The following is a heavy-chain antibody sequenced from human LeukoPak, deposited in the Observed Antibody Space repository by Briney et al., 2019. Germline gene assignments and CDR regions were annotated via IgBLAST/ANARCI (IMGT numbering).Heavy chain of an antibody. CDR2: IKHDGSEK. V-gene: IGHV3-7*03. J-gene: IGHJ4*02. Sequence: GGSLRLSCAASGFTFSNYWMNWVRQSPGKGLEWVANIKHDGSEKYYVDSMKGRFTISRDNAKNSLYLQMNSLRAEDTAVYYCAREKFDYWGQGTLVTVSS. CDR1: GFTFSNYW. CDR3: AREKFDY.